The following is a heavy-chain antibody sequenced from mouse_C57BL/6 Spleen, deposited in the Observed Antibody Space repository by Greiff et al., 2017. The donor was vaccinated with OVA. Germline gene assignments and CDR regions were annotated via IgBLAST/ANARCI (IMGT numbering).Heavy chain of an antibody. V-gene: IGHV1-53*01. CDR2: INPSNGGT. Sequence: QVQLQQPGTDLVKPGASVKLSCKASGYTFTSYWMHWVKQRPGQGLEWIGNINPSNGGTNYNEKFKSKATLTVDKSSSTAYMQLSSLTSEDSAVYYCARLGSRGSSPYYAMDYWGQGTSVTVSS. D-gene: IGHD1-1*01. CDR1: GYTFTSYW. CDR3: ARLGSRGSSPYYAMDY. J-gene: IGHJ4*01.